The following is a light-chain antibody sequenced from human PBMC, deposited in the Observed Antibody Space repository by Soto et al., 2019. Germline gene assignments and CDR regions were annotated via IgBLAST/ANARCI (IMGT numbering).Light chain of an antibody. J-gene: IGKJ1*01. CDR2: GAS. V-gene: IGKV3-20*01. CDR3: QQYGSSPRT. Sequence: EIVMTQSPATLSVSPGERATLSCRASQSIRSNYVAWYQQKPGQGPRLLIYGASSRATGIPDRFSGSGSGTDFTLIISRLEPEDFAMYYCQQYGSSPRTFGQGTKV. CDR1: QSIRSNY.